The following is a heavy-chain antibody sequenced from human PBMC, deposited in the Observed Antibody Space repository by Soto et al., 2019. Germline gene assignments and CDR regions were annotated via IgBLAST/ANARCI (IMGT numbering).Heavy chain of an antibody. CDR3: AKVNGSGSYLSGMDV. Sequence: VGSLRLSCAASGFTFSSYGMHWVRQAPGKVLEWVAVISYDGSNKYYADSVKGRFTISRDNSKNTLYLQMNSLRAEDTAVYYCAKVNGSGSYLSGMDVWGQGTTVTV. J-gene: IGHJ6*02. CDR1: GFTFSSYG. V-gene: IGHV3-30*18. D-gene: IGHD3-10*01. CDR2: ISYDGSNK.